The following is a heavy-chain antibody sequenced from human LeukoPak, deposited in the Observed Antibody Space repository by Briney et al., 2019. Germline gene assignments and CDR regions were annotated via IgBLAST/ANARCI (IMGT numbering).Heavy chain of an antibody. V-gene: IGHV4-59*01. CDR3: ARVYGGYDFNYYYYYIDV. CDR1: GGSISSYY. Sequence: SETLSLTCTVSGGSISSYYWSWIRQPPGKGLEWIGYIYYSGSTNYNPSLKSRVTISVDTSKNQFSLKLSSVTAADTAVYYCARVYGGYDFNYYYYYIDVWGKGTTVTISS. J-gene: IGHJ6*03. CDR2: IYYSGST. D-gene: IGHD5-12*01.